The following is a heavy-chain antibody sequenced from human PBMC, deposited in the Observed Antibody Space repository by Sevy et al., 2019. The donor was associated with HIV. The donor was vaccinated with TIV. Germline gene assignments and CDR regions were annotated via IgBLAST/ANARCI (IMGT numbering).Heavy chain of an antibody. CDR1: GFTFSKYW. J-gene: IGHJ4*02. CDR2: IKQDAGQK. V-gene: IGHV3-7*01. D-gene: IGHD1-7*01. Sequence: GGSLRLSCAASGFTFSKYWMGWVRQAPGKGLEWVANIKQDAGQKYYVDSVKGPFTISRDNAKNSLYLQMNSLRAEDTAVYVCARDDGNYYFHYWGQGTLVTVSS. CDR3: ARDDGNYYFHY.